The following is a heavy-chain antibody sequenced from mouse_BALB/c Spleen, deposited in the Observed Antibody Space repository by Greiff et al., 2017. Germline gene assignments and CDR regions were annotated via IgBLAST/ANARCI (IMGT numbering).Heavy chain of an antibody. V-gene: IGHV5-6*02. CDR1: GFTFSSYG. D-gene: IGHD2-14*01. CDR3: ARHGYDYFDY. CDR2: ISSGGSYT. J-gene: IGHJ2*01. Sequence: DVMLVESGGDLVKPGGSLKLSCAASGFTFSSYGMSWVRQTADKRLEWVATISSGGSYTYYPDSVKGRFTISRDNAKNTLYLQMSSLKSEDTAMYYCARHGYDYFDYWGQGTTLTVSS.